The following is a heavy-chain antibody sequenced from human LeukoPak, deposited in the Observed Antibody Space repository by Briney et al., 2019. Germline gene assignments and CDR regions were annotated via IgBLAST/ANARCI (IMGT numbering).Heavy chain of an antibody. CDR1: GYTFTSYY. D-gene: IGHD5-18*01. CDR2: INPSGGST. J-gene: IGHJ4*02. Sequence: ASVKVSCKASGYTFTSYYMHWVRQAPGQALEWMGIINPSGGSTSYAQKFQGRVTMTRDMSTSTVYMELSSLRSEDTAVYYCARDSQLWTHFDYWGQGTLVTVSS. CDR3: ARDSQLWTHFDY. V-gene: IGHV1-46*01.